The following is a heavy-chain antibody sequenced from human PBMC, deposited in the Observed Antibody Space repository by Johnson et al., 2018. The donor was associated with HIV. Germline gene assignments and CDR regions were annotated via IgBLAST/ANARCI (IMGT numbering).Heavy chain of an antibody. Sequence: QVQLVESGGGLVKPGGSLRLSCAASGFTFSDYYMSWIRQAPGKVLEWVSYISTSGSSIYYADSVKGRFTISRDNAKNTLYLQMNRLRAEDTAVYYCARVPITYSYGYTDDAFDIWGQGTMVTVSS. D-gene: IGHD5-18*01. J-gene: IGHJ3*02. V-gene: IGHV3-11*04. CDR3: ARVPITYSYGYTDDAFDI. CDR2: ISTSGSSI. CDR1: GFTFSDYY.